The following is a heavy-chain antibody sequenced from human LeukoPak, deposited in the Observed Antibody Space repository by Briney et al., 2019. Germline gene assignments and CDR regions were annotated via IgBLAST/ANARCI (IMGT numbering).Heavy chain of an antibody. D-gene: IGHD3-10*01. CDR3: ARFSRDYYGSGSYYPYYYYYMDV. V-gene: IGHV1-69*05. J-gene: IGHJ6*03. Sequence: ASVKVSCKASGGTFSSYAFSWVRQAPGQGLEWMGGIIPLFGRANYAQKLQGRVTMTTDTSTSTAYMELRGLRSDDTAVYYCARFSRDYYGSGSYYPYYYYYMDVWGKGTTVTISS. CDR2: IIPLFGRA. CDR1: GGTFSSYA.